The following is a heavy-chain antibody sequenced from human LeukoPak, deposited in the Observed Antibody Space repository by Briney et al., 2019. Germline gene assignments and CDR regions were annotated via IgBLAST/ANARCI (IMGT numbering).Heavy chain of an antibody. CDR2: INHSGST. CDR3: ATSKYQLHLDAFDI. V-gene: IGHV4-34*01. J-gene: IGHJ3*02. D-gene: IGHD2-2*01. Sequence: SETLSLTCAVYGGSFSGYYWSWIRQPPGKGLEWIGEINHSGSTNYNPSLKSRVTISVDTSKNQFSLKLSSVTAADTAVYYCATSKYQLHLDAFDIWGQGTMVTVSS. CDR1: GGSFSGYY.